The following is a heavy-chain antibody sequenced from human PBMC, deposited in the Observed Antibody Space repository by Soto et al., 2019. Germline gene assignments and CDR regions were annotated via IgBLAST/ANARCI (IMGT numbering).Heavy chain of an antibody. CDR3: ARVVPDTAMGEGYYYYGMDV. CDR2: IYYSGST. J-gene: IGHJ6*02. CDR1: GGSISSYY. Sequence: PSETLSLTCTVSGGSISSYYWSWIRQPPGKGLEWIGYIYYSGSTNYNPSLKSRVTISVDTSKNQFSLRLSSVTAADTAVYYCARVVPDTAMGEGYYYYGMDVWGQGTTVTVSS. V-gene: IGHV4-59*01. D-gene: IGHD5-18*01.